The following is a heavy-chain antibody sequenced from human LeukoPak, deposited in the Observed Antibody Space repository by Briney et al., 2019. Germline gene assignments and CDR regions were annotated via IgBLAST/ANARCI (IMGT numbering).Heavy chain of an antibody. J-gene: IGHJ4*02. CDR3: AREGFSNSPLDY. CDR2: TRKKANSYTT. V-gene: IGHV3-72*01. D-gene: IGHD4-11*01. CDR1: RFTFSDHY. Sequence: GGALRLSCAASRFTFSDHYMDWVRQAPGKWLEGVGRTRKKANSYTTEYAASVRGRFTISRDDSKNSLYLQMNSLKIEDTAVYYCAREGFSNSPLDYWGQGTLVTVSS.